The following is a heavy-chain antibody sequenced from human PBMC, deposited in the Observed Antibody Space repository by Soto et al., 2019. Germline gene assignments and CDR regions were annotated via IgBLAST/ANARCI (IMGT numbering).Heavy chain of an antibody. CDR1: GGSISSGDYY. Sequence: PSETLSLTCTVSGGSISSGDYYWSWIRQPPGKGLEWIGYIYYSGSTYYNPSLKSRVTISVDTSKNQFSLKLSSVTAADTAVYYCARVTYYYDSSGHFEGDYWGQGTLVTVS. J-gene: IGHJ4*02. V-gene: IGHV4-30-4*01. CDR3: ARVTYYYDSSGHFEGDY. CDR2: IYYSGST. D-gene: IGHD3-22*01.